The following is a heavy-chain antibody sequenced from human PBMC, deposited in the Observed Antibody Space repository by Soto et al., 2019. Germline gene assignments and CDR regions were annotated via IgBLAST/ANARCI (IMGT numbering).Heavy chain of an antibody. Sequence: EVQLVESGGGLVQPGGSLRLSCAASGFTFSLYSMSWVSQAPGKGLEWVSYISRSSTGIHYADSVKGRFTISRDDATNSTHLQVNSLRDGDTAVYYCARAVTWGLDVWGQGTTVSISS. CDR1: GFTFSLYS. J-gene: IGHJ6*02. D-gene: IGHD3-10*01. V-gene: IGHV3-48*02. CDR3: ARAVTWGLDV. CDR2: ISRSSTGI.